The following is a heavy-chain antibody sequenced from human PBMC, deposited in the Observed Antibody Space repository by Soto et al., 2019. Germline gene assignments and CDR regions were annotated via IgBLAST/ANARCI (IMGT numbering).Heavy chain of an antibody. CDR2: IYWDDDK. J-gene: IGHJ6*02. V-gene: IGHV2-5*02. CDR1: GFSLSTSGVG. CDR3: VHHGYYAYGWDV. Sequence: QITLKESGPTLVKPTQTLTLTCTFSGFSLSTSGVGVGWIRQPPGKALEWLALIYWDDDKRYSPSLKSRLTISEDTSKNQMLITITNIDPVDTATYYCVHHGYYAYGWDVWGQGTTVTVSS.